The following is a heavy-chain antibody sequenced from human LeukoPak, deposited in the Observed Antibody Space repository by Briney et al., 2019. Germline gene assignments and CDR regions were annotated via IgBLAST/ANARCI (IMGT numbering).Heavy chain of an antibody. Sequence: PGGSLRLSCAASGFTFSSYAMSWVRQAPGKGLEWVSAISGSGGSTYYADSVKGRFTISRDNSKNTLYLQMNSLRAEDTAVYYCAKDTYYYDSSGSGHYFDYWGQGTLVTVSS. CDR3: AKDTYYYDSSGSGHYFDY. CDR2: ISGSGGST. CDR1: GFTFSSYA. J-gene: IGHJ4*02. V-gene: IGHV3-23*01. D-gene: IGHD3-22*01.